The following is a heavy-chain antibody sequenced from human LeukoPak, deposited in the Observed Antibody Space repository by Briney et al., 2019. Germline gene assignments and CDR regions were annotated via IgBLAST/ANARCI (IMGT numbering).Heavy chain of an antibody. V-gene: IGHV1-2*02. D-gene: IGHD1-1*01. CDR3: ARDQAHAKLERGAFDI. CDR2: INPNSGGT. J-gene: IGHJ3*02. CDR1: GYTFTSYG. Sequence: GASVKVSCKASGYTFTSYGISWVRQAPGQGLEWMGWINPNSGGTNYAQKFQGRVTMTRDTSISTAYMELSRLRSDDTAVYYCARDQAHAKLERGAFDIWGQGTVVTVSS.